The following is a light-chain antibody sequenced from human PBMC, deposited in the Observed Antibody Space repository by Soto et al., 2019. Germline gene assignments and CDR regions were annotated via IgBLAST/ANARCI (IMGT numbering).Light chain of an antibody. J-gene: IGKJ5*01. CDR3: QQYNKWPRT. CDR1: QPLNNN. CDR2: GAS. Sequence: EIAMTQSPSTLSVSPADRATLSCRAGQPLNNNVAWYQHKPGQAPRLLIYGASTRATGISARFSGSASGTEFTLTISSLQSEDFAVYYCQQYNKWPRTSGQGTRLEIK. V-gene: IGKV3-15*01.